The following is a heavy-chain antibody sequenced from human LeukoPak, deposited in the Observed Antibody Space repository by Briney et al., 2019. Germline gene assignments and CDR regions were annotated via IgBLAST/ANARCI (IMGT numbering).Heavy chain of an antibody. J-gene: IGHJ3*02. D-gene: IGHD1-26*01. V-gene: IGHV4-30-4*01. CDR1: GGSISSGDYY. CDR2: IYYSGST. CDR3: ARSGSYFAFDI. Sequence: SETLSLTCTVSGGSISSGDYYWSWIRQPPGKGLEWIGYIYYSGSTYYNPSLKSRVTISVDTSKNQFSLKLSSVTAADTAVYYCARSGSYFAFDIWGQGTMVTVSS.